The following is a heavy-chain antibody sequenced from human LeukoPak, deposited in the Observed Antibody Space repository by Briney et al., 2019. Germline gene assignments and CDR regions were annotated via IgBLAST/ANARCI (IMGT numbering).Heavy chain of an antibody. J-gene: IGHJ4*02. V-gene: IGHV3-30-3*01. CDR1: GFTFSSYA. CDR2: ISYDGSNK. D-gene: IGHD3-22*01. CDR3: ARDWFYDSSGYYYGNSDY. Sequence: PGGSLRLSCAASGFTFSSYAMHWVRQAPGKGLEWVAVISYDGSNKYYADSVKGRFTISRDNSKNTLYLQMNSLRAEDTAVYYCARDWFYDSSGYYYGNSDYWGQGTLVTVSS.